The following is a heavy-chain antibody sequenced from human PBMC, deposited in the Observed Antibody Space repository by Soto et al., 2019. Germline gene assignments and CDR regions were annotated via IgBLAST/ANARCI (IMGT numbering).Heavy chain of an antibody. J-gene: IGHJ3*02. V-gene: IGHV3-9*01. Sequence: GGSLRLSCAASGFTFDDYAMHWVRQAPGKGLEWVSGISWNSGSIGYADSVKGRFTISRDNAKNSLYLQMNSLRAEDTALYYCAKDMVEGRAAAAAFDIWGQGTMVTVSS. CDR1: GFTFDDYA. CDR3: AKDMVEGRAAAAAFDI. CDR2: ISWNSGSI. D-gene: IGHD6-13*01.